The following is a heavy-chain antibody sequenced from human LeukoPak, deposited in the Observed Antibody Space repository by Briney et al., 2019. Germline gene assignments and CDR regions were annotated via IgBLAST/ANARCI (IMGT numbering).Heavy chain of an antibody. D-gene: IGHD6-25*01. CDR2: ISSSGSSI. CDR3: ARVRSGTGFDY. Sequence: PGGSLRLSCAASAFTFSSYGMNWVRRAPGKGLEWVSYISSSGSSIYYADSVKGRFTISRDNAKNSLYLQMNSLRAEDTAVYYCARVRSGTGFDYWGQGTLVTVSS. CDR1: AFTFSSYG. J-gene: IGHJ4*02. V-gene: IGHV3-48*03.